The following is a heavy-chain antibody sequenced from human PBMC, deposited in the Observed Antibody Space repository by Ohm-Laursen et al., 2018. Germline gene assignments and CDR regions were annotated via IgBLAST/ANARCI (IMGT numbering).Heavy chain of an antibody. CDR1: GFTFSSFG. Sequence: SLRLSCAASGFTFSSFGMHWVRQAPGKGLEWVAVISYDGSNKYYADSVKGRFTISRDNSKNTLYLQMNSLRAEDTAVYYCASLEYSSSHDFDYWGQGTLVTVSS. J-gene: IGHJ4*02. CDR2: ISYDGSNK. D-gene: IGHD6-6*01. V-gene: IGHV3-30*03. CDR3: ASLEYSSSHDFDY.